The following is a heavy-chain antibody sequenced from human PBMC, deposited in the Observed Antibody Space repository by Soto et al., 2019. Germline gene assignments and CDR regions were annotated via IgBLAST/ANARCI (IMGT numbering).Heavy chain of an antibody. CDR1: GGTFSSYT. CDR2: IIPILGIA. Sequence: QVQLVQSGAEVKKPGSSVKVSCKASGGTFSSYTISWVRQAPGQGLEWMGRIIPILGIANYAQKFQGRVTITADKSTRTAYLELSSLRSEDTAVYYCARDYGSGKPLQHWGQGTLVTVSS. V-gene: IGHV1-69*08. J-gene: IGHJ1*01. CDR3: ARDYGSGKPLQH. D-gene: IGHD3-10*01.